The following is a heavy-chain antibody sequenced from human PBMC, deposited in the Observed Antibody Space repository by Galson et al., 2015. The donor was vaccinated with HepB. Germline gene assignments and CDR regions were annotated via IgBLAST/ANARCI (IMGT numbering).Heavy chain of an antibody. CDR1: GYSFTSYW. V-gene: IGHV5-51*01. J-gene: IGHJ4*02. D-gene: IGHD2-15*01. CDR2: IYPGDSDT. Sequence: QSGAEVKKPGESLKISCKGSGYSFTSYWIGWVRQMPGKGLEWMGIIYPGDSDTRYSPSFQGQVTISADKSISTAYLQWSSLKASDTAMYYCAVHPVSYCSGGSCPFDYWGQGTLVTVSS. CDR3: AVHPVSYCSGGSCPFDY.